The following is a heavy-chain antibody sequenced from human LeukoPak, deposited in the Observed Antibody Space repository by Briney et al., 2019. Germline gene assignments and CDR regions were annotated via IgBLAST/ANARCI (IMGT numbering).Heavy chain of an antibody. V-gene: IGHV4-59*01. J-gene: IGHJ4*02. CDR2: IYYSGST. Sequence: PSETLSLTCTVSGGSISSYHWSWIRQPPGKGLEWIGYIYYSGSTNYNPSLKSRVTISVDTSKNQFSLKLSSVTAADTAVYYCARESLYCSSTSCYFDYWGQGTLVTVSS. D-gene: IGHD2-2*01. CDR3: ARESLYCSSTSCYFDY. CDR1: GGSISSYH.